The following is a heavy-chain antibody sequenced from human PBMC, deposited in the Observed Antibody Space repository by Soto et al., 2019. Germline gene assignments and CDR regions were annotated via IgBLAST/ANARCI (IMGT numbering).Heavy chain of an antibody. CDR1: GYAFPHYV. CDR3: ARIGENHLDY. Sequence: GASVKVSCKTSGYAFPHYVINWVRQAPGHGLEWMGFSTHTGNTNYAQNFQGRVVLTTDTSTSTAYMEVTSLRSDDTAAYYCARIGENHLDYWGQGTPVTVSS. CDR2: STHTGNT. D-gene: IGHD3-16*01. J-gene: IGHJ4*02. V-gene: IGHV1-18*01.